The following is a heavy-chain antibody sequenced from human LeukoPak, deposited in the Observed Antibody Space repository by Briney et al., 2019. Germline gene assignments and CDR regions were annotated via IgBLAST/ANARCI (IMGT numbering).Heavy chain of an antibody. Sequence: GGSLRLSCAASGFTFRSYGMSWVRQVPEKGLEWVAYISTGDSTIQYADSVKGRFTISRDNAKNSLFLQMNSLRAEDTAVYYCAKARGSADLFEYWGQGTLVTVSS. CDR3: AKARGSADLFEY. V-gene: IGHV3-48*01. CDR2: ISTGDSTI. D-gene: IGHD3-16*01. CDR1: GFTFRSYG. J-gene: IGHJ4*02.